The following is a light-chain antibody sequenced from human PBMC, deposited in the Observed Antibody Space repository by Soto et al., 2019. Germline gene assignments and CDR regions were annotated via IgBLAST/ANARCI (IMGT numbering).Light chain of an antibody. CDR2: PAS. V-gene: IGKV1-12*01. J-gene: IGKJ4*01. CDR1: QGISTW. Sequence: DIQMTQSPSSVSASVGDRVTITCRASQGISTWLAWYQQKPGKAPKSLIYPASTFHSGVPSRFSGSGSGTDFTRTISSLEPEDVATYYCQQGYSFPLTFGGGTKVEIK. CDR3: QQGYSFPLT.